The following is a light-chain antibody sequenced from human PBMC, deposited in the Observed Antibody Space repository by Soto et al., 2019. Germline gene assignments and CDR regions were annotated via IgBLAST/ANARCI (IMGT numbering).Light chain of an antibody. V-gene: IGKV1-5*01. CDR3: KQFNSYSWT. CDR1: QSISSW. CDR2: DAS. J-gene: IGKJ1*01. Sequence: DIQMTQSPSTLSASVGDRVTITCRASQSISSWLAWYQQKPGKAPKLLIYDASSLESGVPSRFSGSGSGTEFTLTISSLQPDDFATNYCKQFNSYSWTFGQGTRV.